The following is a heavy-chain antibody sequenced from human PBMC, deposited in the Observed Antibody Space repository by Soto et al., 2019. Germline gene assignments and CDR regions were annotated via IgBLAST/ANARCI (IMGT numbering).Heavy chain of an antibody. CDR3: AKDMGYCISTSCYFHAFDI. V-gene: IGHV3-9*01. CDR2: ISWNSGSI. D-gene: IGHD2-2*01. Sequence: GGSLRLSCAASGFTFDDYAMHWVRQAPGKGLEWVSGISWNSGSIGYADSVKGRFTISRDNAKNSLYLQMNRLRAEDTALYYCAKDMGYCISTSCYFHAFDIWGQGTMVTVSS. J-gene: IGHJ3*02. CDR1: GFTFDDYA.